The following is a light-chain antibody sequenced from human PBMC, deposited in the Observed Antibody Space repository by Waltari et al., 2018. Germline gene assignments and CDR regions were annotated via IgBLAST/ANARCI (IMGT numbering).Light chain of an antibody. CDR1: KLGHKY. J-gene: IGLJ1*01. Sequence: SYELTQPPSVSVSPGQTASITCSGDKLGHKYAFWYQQRPGQSPVLVIYQDNKRPSGIPERCSGSNSGNTATLTISGTQTMDEADYYCQAWDSSAVVFGTGTKVTVL. V-gene: IGLV3-1*01. CDR2: QDN. CDR3: QAWDSSAVV.